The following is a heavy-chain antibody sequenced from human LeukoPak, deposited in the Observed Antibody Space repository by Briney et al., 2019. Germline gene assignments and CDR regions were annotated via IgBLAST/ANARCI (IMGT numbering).Heavy chain of an antibody. Sequence: PSETLSLTCAVYGGSFSGYYWSWIRQPPGKWLEWIGEINHSGSTNYNPSLKSRVTISVDTPKNQFSLKLSSVTAADTAVYYCARGAAAGTGLYYYYYMDVWGKGTTVTVSS. J-gene: IGHJ6*03. V-gene: IGHV4-34*01. CDR2: INHSGST. CDR1: GGSFSGYY. CDR3: ARGAAAGTGLYYYYYMDV. D-gene: IGHD6-13*01.